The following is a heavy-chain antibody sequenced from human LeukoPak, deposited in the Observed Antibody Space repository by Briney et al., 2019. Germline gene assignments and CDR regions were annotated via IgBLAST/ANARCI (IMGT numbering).Heavy chain of an antibody. Sequence: ASVKVSCKASGYTFTGNYMDWVRQAPGQGLEWMGWINPNSGGTNYAQKFQGRVTLTTDTSTSTAYMELRSLRSDDTAVYYCAREGYCSGGTCYSTMNWFDPWGQGTLVTVSS. CDR2: INPNSGGT. D-gene: IGHD2-15*01. CDR1: GYTFTGNY. CDR3: AREGYCSGGTCYSTMNWFDP. V-gene: IGHV1-2*02. J-gene: IGHJ5*02.